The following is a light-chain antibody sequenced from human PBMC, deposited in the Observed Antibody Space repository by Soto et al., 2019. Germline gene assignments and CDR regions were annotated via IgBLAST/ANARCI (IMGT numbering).Light chain of an antibody. Sequence: DIVLTQSPATLSLSPGERATLSCRTSQSVSSYFAWYQQKPGRAPRLLIYDASNRATGIPARFIGSGSGTDFTLTISSLEPEDFAVYYCQQGSNWPITFGQGTRLEIK. CDR1: QSVSSY. CDR2: DAS. CDR3: QQGSNWPIT. J-gene: IGKJ5*01. V-gene: IGKV3-11*01.